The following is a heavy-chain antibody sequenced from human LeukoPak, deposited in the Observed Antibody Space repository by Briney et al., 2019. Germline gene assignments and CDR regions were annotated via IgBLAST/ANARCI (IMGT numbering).Heavy chain of an antibody. Sequence: PSETLSLTCTVSGGSINTYFWSWIRQPPGKGLEWIGYIYYSGSTSYSPSLKSRVTISVDTSKNQFSLKLSSVTAADTAVYYCARYGATPATYFDSRGQGTLVTVSS. J-gene: IGHJ4*02. CDR1: GGSINTYF. V-gene: IGHV4-59*01. CDR2: IYYSGST. D-gene: IGHD1-26*01. CDR3: ARYGATPATYFDS.